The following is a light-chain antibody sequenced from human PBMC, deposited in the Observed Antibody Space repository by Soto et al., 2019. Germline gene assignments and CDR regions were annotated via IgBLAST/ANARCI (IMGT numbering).Light chain of an antibody. CDR2: DVS. CDR1: SSGVGGYNY. Sequence: QSVLTQPASVSGSAGQSITISCTGTSSGVGGYNYVSWYQQHPGKAPKLMIYDVSNRPSGVSNRFSGSKSGNTASLTISGLQAEDEADYYCSSYTSSSTLYVFGTGTKVTVL. CDR3: SSYTSSSTLYV. V-gene: IGLV2-14*01. J-gene: IGLJ1*01.